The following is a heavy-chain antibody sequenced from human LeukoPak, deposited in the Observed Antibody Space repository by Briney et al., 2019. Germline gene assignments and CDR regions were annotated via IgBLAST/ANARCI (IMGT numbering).Heavy chain of an antibody. V-gene: IGHV4-39*07. Sequence: SETLSLTCSVSGDSISSSPNYWGWIRQPPGKGLEWIGSIHYRGSIYHNLDLKSRVTISMDTSKNQFSLKLSSVTAADTAVYYCAREVRGYSYGYRPTELYWYIDVWGRGTLVTVSS. CDR1: GDSISSSPNY. J-gene: IGHJ2*01. D-gene: IGHD5-18*01. CDR3: AREVRGYSYGYRPTELYWYIDV. CDR2: IHYRGSI.